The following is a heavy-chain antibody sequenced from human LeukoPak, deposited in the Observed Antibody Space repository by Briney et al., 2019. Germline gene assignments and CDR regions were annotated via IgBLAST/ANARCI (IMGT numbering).Heavy chain of an antibody. D-gene: IGHD1-26*01. CDR2: IYPGDSDT. J-gene: IGHJ3*02. CDR1: GNRFTSYW. V-gene: IGHV5-51*01. Sequence: GESLKISCKGSGNRFTSYWIGWVRQMPGKGLEWMGIIYPGDSDTRYSPSFQGQVTISADKSISTAYLQWSSLKASDSAMYYCARTSGSYSADAFDIRGQGTMVTVSS. CDR3: ARTSGSYSADAFDI.